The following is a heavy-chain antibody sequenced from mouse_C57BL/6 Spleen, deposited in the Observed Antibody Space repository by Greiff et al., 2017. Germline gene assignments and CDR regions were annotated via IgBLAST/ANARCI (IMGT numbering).Heavy chain of an antibody. Sequence: VQLQQPGAELVRPGSSVKLSCTASGYTFTSYWMHWVKQRPIQGLEWIGNIDPSDSETHYNQKFKDKATLTVDKSSSTAYMQLSRLTSEDSAVYYCARVALYYYYDVYYFDYWGQGTTLTVSS. CDR2: IDPSDSET. J-gene: IGHJ2*01. D-gene: IGHD2-4*01. CDR3: ARVALYYYYDVYYFDY. CDR1: GYTFTSYW. V-gene: IGHV1-52*01.